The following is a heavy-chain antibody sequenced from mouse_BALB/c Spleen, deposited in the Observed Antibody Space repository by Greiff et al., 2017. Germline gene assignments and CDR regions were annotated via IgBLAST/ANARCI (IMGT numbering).Heavy chain of an antibody. V-gene: IGHV5-17*02. CDR3: ARTPLYRYYYFDY. CDR1: GFTFSSFG. Sequence: EVQVVESGGGLVQPGGSRKLSCAASGFTFSSFGMHWVRQAPEKGLEWVAYISSGSSTIYYADTVKGRFTISRDNPKNTLFLQMTSLRSEDTAMYYCARTPLYRYYYFDYWGQGTTLTVSS. CDR2: ISSGSSTI. J-gene: IGHJ2*01. D-gene: IGHD2-14*01.